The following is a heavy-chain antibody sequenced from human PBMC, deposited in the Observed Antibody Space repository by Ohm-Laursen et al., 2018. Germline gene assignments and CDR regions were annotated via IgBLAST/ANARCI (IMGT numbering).Heavy chain of an antibody. Sequence: SKTLSLTCTVSGGSLSNYYWNWVRQPAGKGLEWMGRIYYSGSTNYNPSLKSRVTMSVDTSNNQFSLKLNSVTAADTAVYYCASQYCSSTSCYDIWGQGTLVTVSS. CDR1: GGSLSNYY. J-gene: IGHJ4*02. CDR3: ASQYCSSTSCYDI. V-gene: IGHV4-4*07. D-gene: IGHD2-2*01. CDR2: IYYSGST.